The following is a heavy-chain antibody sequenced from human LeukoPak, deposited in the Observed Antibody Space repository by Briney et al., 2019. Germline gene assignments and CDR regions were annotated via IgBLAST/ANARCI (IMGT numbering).Heavy chain of an antibody. CDR2: IIPIFGTA. CDR1: GGTFSSYA. CDR3: ARTTRGYCSGGSCRLGYYYYGMDV. J-gene: IGHJ6*04. V-gene: IGHV1-69*01. D-gene: IGHD2-15*01. Sequence: SVKVSCKASGGTFSSYAISWVRQAPGQGLEWMGGIIPIFGTANYAQKFQGRVTITADESTSTAYMEPSSLRSEDTAVYYCARTTRGYCSGGSCRLGYYYYGMDVWGKGTTVTVSS.